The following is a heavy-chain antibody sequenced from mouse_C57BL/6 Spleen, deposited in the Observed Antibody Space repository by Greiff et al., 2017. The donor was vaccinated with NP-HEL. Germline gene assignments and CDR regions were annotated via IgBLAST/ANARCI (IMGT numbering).Heavy chain of an antibody. V-gene: IGHV1-62-2*01. J-gene: IGHJ2*01. CDR1: GYTFTEYT. CDR3: ARHEEGDYDAYYFDY. CDR2: FYPGSGSI. D-gene: IGHD2-4*01. Sequence: QVQLKESGAELVKPGASVKLSCKASGYTFTEYTIHWVKQRSGQGLEWIGWFYPGSGSIKYNEKFKDKATLTADKSSSTVYMELSRLTSEDSAVYFCARHEEGDYDAYYFDYWGQGTTLTVSS.